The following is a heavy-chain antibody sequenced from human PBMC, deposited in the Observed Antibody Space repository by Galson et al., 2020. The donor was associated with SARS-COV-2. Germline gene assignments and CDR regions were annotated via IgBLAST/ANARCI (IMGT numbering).Heavy chain of an antibody. D-gene: IGHD3-3*01. V-gene: IGHV3-23*01. Sequence: GGSLRLSCAASGFTFSSYAMSWVRQAPGQGLEWVSAISGSGGSTYYADSVKGRFTISRDNSKNTLYLQMNSLRAEDTAVYYCAKDPGIFGSEFDYWGQGTLVTVSS. CDR2: ISGSGGST. CDR1: GFTFSSYA. CDR3: AKDPGIFGSEFDY. J-gene: IGHJ4*02.